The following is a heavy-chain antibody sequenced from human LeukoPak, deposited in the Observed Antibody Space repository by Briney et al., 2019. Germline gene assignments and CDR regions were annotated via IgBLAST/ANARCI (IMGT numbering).Heavy chain of an antibody. CDR1: GYTFTGYY. V-gene: IGHV1-2*06. D-gene: IGHD3-22*01. Sequence: ASVKVSCKASGYTFTGYYMHWVRQAPGQGLEWMGRINPNSGGTNYAQKFQGRVTMTGDTSISTAYMELSRLRSDDTAAYYCARVVPLYYYDSSGDYWGLGTLVTVSS. J-gene: IGHJ4*02. CDR2: INPNSGGT. CDR3: ARVVPLYYYDSSGDY.